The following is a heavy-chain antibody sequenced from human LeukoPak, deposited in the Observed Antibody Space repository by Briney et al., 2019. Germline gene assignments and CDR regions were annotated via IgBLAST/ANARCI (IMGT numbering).Heavy chain of an antibody. CDR1: GGSMNSYY. CDR3: ARLTKNDSGSFRFGKKKRGYMDV. J-gene: IGHJ6*03. D-gene: IGHD3-10*01. CDR2: IYSSGSA. Sequence: SETLSLTCTVSGGSMNSYYWNWIRQPAGKGLEWIGRIYSSGSAAYNPSVRSRVTMSVDTSKNQFPLKLSSVTAADTAVYYCARLTKNDSGSFRFGKKKRGYMDVWGKGTTVTISS. V-gene: IGHV4-4*07.